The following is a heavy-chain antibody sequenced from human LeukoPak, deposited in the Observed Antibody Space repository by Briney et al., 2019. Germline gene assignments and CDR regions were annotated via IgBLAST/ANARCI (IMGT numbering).Heavy chain of an antibody. Sequence: GGSLRLSCAASGFTFSRYAMHWVRQAPGKGLESVSAISSNGGSTYYANSVKGRFTISRDNSKNTLYLQMGSLRAEDLAVYYCARDFGLTGKVDYRGQGTLVTVSS. J-gene: IGHJ4*02. CDR1: GFTFSRYA. V-gene: IGHV3-64*01. CDR2: ISSNGGST. CDR3: ARDFGLTGKVDY. D-gene: IGHD1-20*01.